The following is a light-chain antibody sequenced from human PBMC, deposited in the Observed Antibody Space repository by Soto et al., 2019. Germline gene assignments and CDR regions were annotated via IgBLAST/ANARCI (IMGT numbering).Light chain of an antibody. CDR3: QQYINRPPQT. V-gene: IGKV3-15*01. J-gene: IGKJ1*01. CDR1: QSVGSE. CDR2: GAS. Sequence: EIVLTQSPATLPLSPGARATLSRGASQSVGSELAWYRKKPGQAPRLLXYGASTRATDIPARFSGSGYGTEFTLTISSLQSEDFAVYYCQQYINRPPQTFGQGTKVDIK.